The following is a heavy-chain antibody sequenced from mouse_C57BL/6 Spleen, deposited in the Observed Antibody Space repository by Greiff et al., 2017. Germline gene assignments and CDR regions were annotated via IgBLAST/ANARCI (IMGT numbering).Heavy chain of an antibody. CDR2: IYPSDSET. CDR3: ARGGDWFAY. J-gene: IGHJ3*01. V-gene: IGHV1-61*01. Sequence: QVQLQQPGTELVKPGASVKLSCKASGYTFTSYWMDWVKQRPGQGLEWIGNIYPSDSETHYNQKFKDKATLTVDKSSSTAYMQLSSLTSEDSAVYYCARGGDWFAYWGQGTLVTVSA. CDR1: GYTFTSYW.